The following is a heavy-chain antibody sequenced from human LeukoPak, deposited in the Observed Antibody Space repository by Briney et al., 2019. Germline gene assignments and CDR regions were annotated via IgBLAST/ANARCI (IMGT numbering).Heavy chain of an antibody. CDR3: ARGRGGDGDFDY. J-gene: IGHJ4*02. CDR2: ISSSTIYT. Sequence: GGSLRPSCAASGFTFSDYYMSWIRQAPGKGLEWVSYISSSTIYTNYADSVKGRFTTSRDNAKMTLYLYMSSLRAEDTAVYYCARGRGGDGDFDYWDQGTLVTVS. V-gene: IGHV3-11*05. CDR1: GFTFSDYY. D-gene: IGHD3-16*01.